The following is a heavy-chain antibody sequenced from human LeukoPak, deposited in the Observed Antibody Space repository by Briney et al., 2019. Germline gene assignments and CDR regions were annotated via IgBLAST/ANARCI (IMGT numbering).Heavy chain of an antibody. Sequence: SETLSLTCAVYGGPFSGYYWSWIRQPPGKGLEWIGEINHSGSTNYNPSLKSRVTISVDTSKNQFSLKLSSVTAADTAVYYCARGPPTMVRGVKYYYYYMDVWGKGTTVTVSS. J-gene: IGHJ6*03. CDR1: GGPFSGYY. CDR3: ARGPPTMVRGVKYYYYYMDV. CDR2: INHSGST. V-gene: IGHV4-34*01. D-gene: IGHD3-10*01.